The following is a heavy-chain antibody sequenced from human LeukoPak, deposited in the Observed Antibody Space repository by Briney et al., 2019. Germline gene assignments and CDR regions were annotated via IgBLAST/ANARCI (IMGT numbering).Heavy chain of an antibody. CDR2: IYYSGST. V-gene: IGHV4-59*01. CDR1: GGSLSSYY. D-gene: IGHD2-8*01. CDR3: ARGLEYGDYFDY. Sequence: SETLSLTCTVSGGSLSSYYWSWIRQPPGKGLEWIGYIYYSGSTNYNPSLKSRVTISVDTSKNQSSLKLSSVTAADAAVYYCARGLEYGDYFDYWGQGTLVTVSS. J-gene: IGHJ4*02.